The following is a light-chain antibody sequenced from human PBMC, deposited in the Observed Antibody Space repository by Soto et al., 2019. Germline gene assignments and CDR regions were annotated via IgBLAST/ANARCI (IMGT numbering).Light chain of an antibody. Sequence: EIVMTQSPATLSVSPGERATLSCRASQSVSSNLAWYQQKPGQAPRLLIYGASTRATGIPARFSGSGSGTXFXXTISSLQSADFAVYYCQQYNNWPPYTFGQGTKLDIK. V-gene: IGKV3-15*01. CDR1: QSVSSN. CDR2: GAS. CDR3: QQYNNWPPYT. J-gene: IGKJ2*01.